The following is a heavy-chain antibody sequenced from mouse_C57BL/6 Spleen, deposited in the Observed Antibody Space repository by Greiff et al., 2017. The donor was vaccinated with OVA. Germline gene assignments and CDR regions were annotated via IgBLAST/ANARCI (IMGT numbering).Heavy chain of an antibody. Sequence: QVQLQQPGAELVKPGASVTLSCKASGYTFTSYWMHWVKQRPGRGLEWIGRIDPNSGGTKYNEKFKSKATLTVDKPSSTAYMQRSSLTSEDSAVYYCARSSYYGSSHPDYWGQGTTLTVSS. D-gene: IGHD1-1*01. CDR3: ARSSYYGSSHPDY. V-gene: IGHV1-72*01. CDR1: GYTFTSYW. J-gene: IGHJ2*01. CDR2: IDPNSGGT.